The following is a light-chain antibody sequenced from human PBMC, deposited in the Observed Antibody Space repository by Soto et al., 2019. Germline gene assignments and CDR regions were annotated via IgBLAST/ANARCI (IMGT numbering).Light chain of an antibody. V-gene: IGLV2-14*01. CDR1: SSDVGGYKY. J-gene: IGLJ1*01. Sequence: QPVLTQPASVSGSAGQSITISCTGTSSDVGGYKYVSWYQQHPGEAPKLMIYEVTNRPSGVSNRFSGSKSDNTASLTISGLQADDEADYYCSSYTSSSTLVFGTGTKLTVL. CDR2: EVT. CDR3: SSYTSSSTLV.